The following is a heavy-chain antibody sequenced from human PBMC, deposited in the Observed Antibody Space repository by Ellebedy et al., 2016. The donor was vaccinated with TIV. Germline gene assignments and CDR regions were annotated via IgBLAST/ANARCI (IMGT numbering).Heavy chain of an antibody. J-gene: IGHJ4*02. CDR3: VRTARIADY. CDR1: GFTVSSNY. CDR2: ISGSSVDT. V-gene: IGHV3-11*06. D-gene: IGHD2-21*02. Sequence: GESLKISCAASGFTVSSNYMSWVRQAPGKGLEWLSYISGSSVDTNYADSVKGRFTISRDNAKNSLYLQMNSLRAEDTAVYYCVRTARIADYWGQGTLVTVSS.